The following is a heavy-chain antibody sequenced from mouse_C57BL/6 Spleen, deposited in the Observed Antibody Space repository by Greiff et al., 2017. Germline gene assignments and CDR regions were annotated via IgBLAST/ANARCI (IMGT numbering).Heavy chain of an antibody. J-gene: IGHJ1*03. CDR1: GYTFTSYW. CDR2: IDPSDSYT. CDR3: ARSEGITTVVDWYFDV. D-gene: IGHD1-1*01. V-gene: IGHV1-69*01. Sequence: VQLQQPGAELVMPGASVKLSCKASGYTFTSYWMHWVKQRPGQGLEWIGEIDPSDSYTNYNQKFKGKSTLTVDKSSSTAYMQLSSLTSEDSAVYYCARSEGITTVVDWYFDVWGTGTTVTVSS.